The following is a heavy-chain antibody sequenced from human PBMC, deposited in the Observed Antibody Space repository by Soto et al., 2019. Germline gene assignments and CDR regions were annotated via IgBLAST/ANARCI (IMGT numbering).Heavy chain of an antibody. CDR1: GFTFDDYA. Sequence: GGSLRLSCAASGFTFDDYAMHWVRQAPGKGLEWVSGISWNSGSIGYADSVKGRFTISRDNAENSLYLQMNSLRVEDTAFYYCAKSAGLYHILPVLYDYWGQGTLVTVSS. D-gene: IGHD2-2*02. CDR2: ISWNSGSI. V-gene: IGHV3-9*01. J-gene: IGHJ4*02. CDR3: AKSAGLYHILPVLYDY.